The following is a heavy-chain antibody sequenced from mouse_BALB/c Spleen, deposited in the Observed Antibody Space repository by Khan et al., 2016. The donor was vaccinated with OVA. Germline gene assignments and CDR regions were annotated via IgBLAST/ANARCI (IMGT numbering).Heavy chain of an antibody. J-gene: IGHJ4*01. CDR2: IWGGGSK. CDR1: GFSLTDYA. V-gene: IGHV2-6-5*01. CDR3: AKEPPYYGMDY. D-gene: IGHD6-1*01. Sequence: VKLLESGPGLVAPSQSLSITCTVSGFSLTDYAVSWIRQPPGKGLEWLGVIWGGGSKYYNSVLKSRLSISKDNSKSQVFLKMNSLQTDDTAMYYCAKEPPYYGMDYWGQGTSVTVSS.